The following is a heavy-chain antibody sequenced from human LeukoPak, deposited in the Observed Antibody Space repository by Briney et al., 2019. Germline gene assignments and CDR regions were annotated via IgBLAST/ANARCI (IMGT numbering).Heavy chain of an antibody. Sequence: PGWSLRLSCAASGFPFRSHALAWVRQAPGKGLEWVSSITTDINYTYYSDSVKGRFTISRDNSKNTLFLQMNGLRADDTAVYYCARVGGSNCGRYCFDVWGQGALVTVSS. D-gene: IGHD3-10*01. CDR1: GFPFRSHA. CDR2: ITTDINYT. V-gene: IGHV3-23*01. CDR3: ARVGGSNCGRYCFDV. J-gene: IGHJ4*02.